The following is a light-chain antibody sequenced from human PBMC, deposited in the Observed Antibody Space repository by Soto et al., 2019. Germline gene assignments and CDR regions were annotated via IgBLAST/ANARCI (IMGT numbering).Light chain of an antibody. CDR1: SSDVGGYNY. J-gene: IGLJ1*01. Sequence: QSVLTQPASVSGSPGQSITLSCTGTSSDVGGYNYVSWYQQHPGKAPKLMIYDVSNGPSGVSNRFSGSKSGNTASLTISGLQAEDEADYYCSSYTSSSIYVFGTGTKAT. CDR3: SSYTSSSIYV. V-gene: IGLV2-14*01. CDR2: DVS.